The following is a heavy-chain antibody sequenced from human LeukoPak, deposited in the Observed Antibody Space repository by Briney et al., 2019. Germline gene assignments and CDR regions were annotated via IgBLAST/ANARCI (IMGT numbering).Heavy chain of an antibody. J-gene: IGHJ4*02. CDR3: ASGYSSSSGLSY. CDR2: ISSSSSYT. V-gene: IGHV3-11*06. D-gene: IGHD6-6*01. Sequence: GGSLRLSCAASGFTFSDYYMSWIRQAPGKGLEWVSYISSSSSYTNYADSVKGRFTISRDNAKNSLYLQMNSLRAEDTAVYYCASGYSSSSGLSYWGQGTLVTVSS. CDR1: GFTFSDYY.